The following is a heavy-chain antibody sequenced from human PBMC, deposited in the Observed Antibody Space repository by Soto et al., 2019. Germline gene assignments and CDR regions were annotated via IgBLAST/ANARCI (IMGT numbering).Heavy chain of an antibody. CDR3: AKDRQWLVLYYYYGMDV. V-gene: IGHV3-30*18. Sequence: PGGSLRLSCAASGFTFSSYGMHWVRQAPGKGLEWVAVISYDGSNKYYEDSVKGRFTISRDNSKNTLYLQMNSLRAEDTAVNYCAKDRQWLVLYYYYGMDVWGQGTTVTVSS. CDR2: ISYDGSNK. CDR1: GFTFSSYG. J-gene: IGHJ6*02. D-gene: IGHD6-19*01.